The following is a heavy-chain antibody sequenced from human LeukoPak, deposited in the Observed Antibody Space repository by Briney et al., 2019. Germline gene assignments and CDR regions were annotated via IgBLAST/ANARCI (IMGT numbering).Heavy chain of an antibody. CDR3: ARDSQQQLAKNFDY. V-gene: IGHV1-18*01. CDR2: ISAYNGNT. D-gene: IGHD6-13*01. Sequence: AAVKVSCKASGYTFTSYGMSWVRQAPGQGLEWMGWISAYNGNTNYAQKLQGRVTTTTDTSTSTAYVELRSLRSDDTAVYYCARDSQQQLAKNFDYWGQGTLVTVPS. J-gene: IGHJ4*02. CDR1: GYTFTSYG.